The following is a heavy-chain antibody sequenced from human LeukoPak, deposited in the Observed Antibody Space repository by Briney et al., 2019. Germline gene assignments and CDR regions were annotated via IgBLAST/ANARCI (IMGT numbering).Heavy chain of an antibody. CDR1: GGSISSGGYY. D-gene: IGHD6-13*01. V-gene: IGHV4-30-2*01. CDR3: ARGVGLAAAGPNWFDP. CDR2: IYHSGST. Sequence: PSETLSLTCTVSGGSISSGGYYWSWIRQPPGKGLEWIGYIYHSGSTYYNPSLKSRVTISVDRSKNQFSLKLSSVTAADTAVYYCARGVGLAAAGPNWFDPWGQGTLVTVSS. J-gene: IGHJ5*02.